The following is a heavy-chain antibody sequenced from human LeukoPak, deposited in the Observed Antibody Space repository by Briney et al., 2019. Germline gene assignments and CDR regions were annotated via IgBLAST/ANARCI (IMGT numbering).Heavy chain of an antibody. CDR3: ARGSVDNHGMDV. CDR2: IHNSGST. CDR1: GGSISSGGYY. Sequence: SVTLSLTCTVSGGSISSGGYYWIWIRQHPGKGLEWIGYIHNSGSTYYNPSLKSRFTISGDTSEIQFSLKLSSVTAADTAVYYCARGSVDNHGMDVWGQGTTVTVSS. V-gene: IGHV4-31*03. J-gene: IGHJ6*02. D-gene: IGHD1-1*01.